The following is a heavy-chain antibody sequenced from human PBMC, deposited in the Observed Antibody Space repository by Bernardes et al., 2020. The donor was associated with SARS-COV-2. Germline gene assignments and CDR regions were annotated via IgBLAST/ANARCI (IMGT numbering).Heavy chain of an antibody. J-gene: IGHJ4*03. V-gene: IGHV4-30-2*01. CDR1: GGSISSDDYS. CDR3: ARGTLTSRATYFFDS. D-gene: IGHD1-26*01. Sequence: SETLSLTCAVSGGSISSDDYSWSWIRQAPGKGLEWIGYIYQSGTTYYNPSLKSRVTISLDRSKTHFSLNLRSVSAADTAMYYCARGTLTSRATYFFDSWGQGTTVTVSS. CDR2: IYQSGTT.